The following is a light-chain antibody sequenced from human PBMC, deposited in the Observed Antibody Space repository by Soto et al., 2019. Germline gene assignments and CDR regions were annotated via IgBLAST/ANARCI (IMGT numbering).Light chain of an antibody. CDR3: CLYTTSSKGV. J-gene: IGLJ2*01. V-gene: IGLV2-18*01. CDR2: EVN. Sequence: QAVLTQPPSVSGSPGQSVTISCTGTSSDVGSYNRVSWYQQPPGTAPKLMLYEVNNRPSGVPDRFSGSKSGNTASLTISGLQAEDEADYYCCLYTTSSKGVFGGGTQLTVL. CDR1: SSDVGSYNR.